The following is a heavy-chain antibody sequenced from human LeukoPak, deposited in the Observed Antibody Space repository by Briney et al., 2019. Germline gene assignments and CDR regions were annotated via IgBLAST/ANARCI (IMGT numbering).Heavy chain of an antibody. CDR2: INLSEST. CDR1: ARSLSGYY. Sequence: SETLSLTCAVYARSLSGYYWSWIRQPPGKGRDWIGEINLSESTNYNPSLKSRSTISVNTPKNQFSLKRNSVTAADAPVYFWWIRVPLLGSGWLDPWGRGTLVTASS. V-gene: IGHV4-34*01. J-gene: IGHJ2*01. CDR3: WIRVPLLGSGWLDP. D-gene: IGHD6-19*01.